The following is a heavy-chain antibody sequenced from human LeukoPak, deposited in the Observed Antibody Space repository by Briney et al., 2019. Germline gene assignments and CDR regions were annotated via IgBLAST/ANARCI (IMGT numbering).Heavy chain of an antibody. CDR3: VKDYGDYVNWFDP. Sequence: GRSLRLSCAASGFTFSSYGMHWVRQAPGKGLEWVAVISYDGSNKYYADSVKGRFTISRDNSKNTLYLQMNSLRAEDTAVYYCVKDYGDYVNWFDPWGQGTLVTVSS. CDR2: ISYDGSNK. V-gene: IGHV3-30*18. J-gene: IGHJ5*02. D-gene: IGHD4-17*01. CDR1: GFTFSSYG.